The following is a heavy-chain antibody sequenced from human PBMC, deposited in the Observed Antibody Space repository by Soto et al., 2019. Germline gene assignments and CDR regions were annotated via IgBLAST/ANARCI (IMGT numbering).Heavy chain of an antibody. CDR2: IYYSGST. V-gene: IGHV4-59*08. CDR3: ARLGGPWDYYYYYMDV. J-gene: IGHJ6*03. CDR1: GGSISSYY. D-gene: IGHD3-10*01. Sequence: SETLSLTCTVSGGSISSYYWSWIRQPPGKGLEWIGYIYYSGSTNYNPSLKSRVTISVDTSKNQFSLKLSSVTAADTAVYYCARLGGPWDYYYYYMDVWGKGTTVTVSS.